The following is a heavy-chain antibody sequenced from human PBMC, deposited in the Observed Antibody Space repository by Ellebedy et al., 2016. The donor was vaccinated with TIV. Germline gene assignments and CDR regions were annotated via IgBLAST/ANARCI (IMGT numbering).Heavy chain of an antibody. V-gene: IGHV5-51*01. D-gene: IGHD2-15*01. CDR2: IYPGYSDT. CDR1: GYSFTSYW. J-gene: IGHJ4*02. Sequence: KVSCKGSGYSFTSYWIGWVRQLPGKRLEWMGIIYPGYSDTRYSPYFQGQVTITADKSISTAYLQWSSLKASDTAMYYCARDSRLDYWGQGTLVTVSS. CDR3: ARDSRLDY.